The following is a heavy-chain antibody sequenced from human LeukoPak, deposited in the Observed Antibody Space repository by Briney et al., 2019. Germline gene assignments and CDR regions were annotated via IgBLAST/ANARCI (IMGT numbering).Heavy chain of an antibody. CDR2: INPNSGGT. CDR3: ARGGWSLGYCSSSSCLDWFDP. CDR1: RYTFTDYY. V-gene: IGHV1-2*02. Sequence: ASVKVSCKASRYTFTDYYMHWVRQAPGQGLEWMGWINPNSGGTNYAQKFQGRVTMTRDTSISTAYMELSRLRSDDAAVYYCARGGWSLGYCSSSSCLDWFDPWGQGTLVTVSS. D-gene: IGHD2-2*01. J-gene: IGHJ5*02.